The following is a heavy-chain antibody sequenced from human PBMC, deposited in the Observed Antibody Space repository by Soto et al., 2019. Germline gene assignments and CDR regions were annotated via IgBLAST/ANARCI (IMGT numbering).Heavy chain of an antibody. V-gene: IGHV4-59*01. CDR3: ARGISSSGWYALWY. J-gene: IGHJ4*02. CDR2: IYNNGST. D-gene: IGHD6-19*01. Sequence: PSETLSLTCTVSGGSISTYYWHWIRQPPGKGLEWIGYIYNNGSTNYIPSLKSRVTISLDRSRKQFSLTLNSVTSEDTAVYYCARGISSSGWYALWYWGQGDLVTVSS. CDR1: GGSISTYY.